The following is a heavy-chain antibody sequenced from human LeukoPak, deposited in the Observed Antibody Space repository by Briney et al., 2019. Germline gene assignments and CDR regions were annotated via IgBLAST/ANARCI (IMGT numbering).Heavy chain of an antibody. V-gene: IGHV3-21*01. CDR2: ISSSSSYI. Sequence: GGSLRLSCAASGFTFSSYSMDWVRQAPGKGLEWVSSISSSSSYIYYGDSVKGRFTISRDNAKNSLYLQMNSLRAEDTAVYYCARVYYMDVWGKGTTVTVSS. CDR1: GFTFSSYS. CDR3: ARVYYMDV. J-gene: IGHJ6*03.